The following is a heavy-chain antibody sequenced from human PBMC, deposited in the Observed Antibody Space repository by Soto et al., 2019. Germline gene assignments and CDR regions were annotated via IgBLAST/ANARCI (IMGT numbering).Heavy chain of an antibody. CDR3: ARGRYGDY. Sequence: QVHLVQSGAEVKKPGASVKVSCKASGYAFTTYGITWVRQAPGQGLEWMAWISAHNGNTDYAQKLPGRVTVTRDTSTSTGFREQRSQRSDGTAMYYGARGRYGDYWGQGALVTVSS. J-gene: IGHJ4*02. D-gene: IGHD1-1*01. CDR1: GYAFTTYG. V-gene: IGHV1-18*01. CDR2: ISAHNGNT.